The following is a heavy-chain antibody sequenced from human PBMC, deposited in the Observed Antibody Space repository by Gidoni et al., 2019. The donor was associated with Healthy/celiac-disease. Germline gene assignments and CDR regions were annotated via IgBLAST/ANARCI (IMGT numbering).Heavy chain of an antibody. CDR2: ISWNSGSI. V-gene: IGHV3-9*01. D-gene: IGHD2-2*01. CDR1: GFTFDDYA. J-gene: IGHJ5*02. CDR3: AKGYCSSTSCSWGNWFDP. Sequence: EVQLVESGGGLVQPGRSMRLSCAASGFTFDDYAMHWVRQAPGKGLEWVSGISWNSGSIGYADSVKGRFTISRDNAKNSLYLQMNSLRAEDTALYYCAKGYCSSTSCSWGNWFDPWGQGTLVTVSS.